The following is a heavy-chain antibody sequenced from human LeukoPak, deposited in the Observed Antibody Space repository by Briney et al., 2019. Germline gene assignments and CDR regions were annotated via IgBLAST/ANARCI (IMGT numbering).Heavy chain of an antibody. Sequence: SETLSLTCTVSGVSISSYYWSWIRQPPGKGLEWIGYIYYSGSTNYNPSLKSRVTISVDTSKNQFSLKLSSVTAADTAVYYCARWIQRFDYWGQGTLVTVSS. J-gene: IGHJ4*02. D-gene: IGHD5-18*01. CDR3: ARWIQRFDY. V-gene: IGHV4-59*01. CDR1: GVSISSYY. CDR2: IYYSGST.